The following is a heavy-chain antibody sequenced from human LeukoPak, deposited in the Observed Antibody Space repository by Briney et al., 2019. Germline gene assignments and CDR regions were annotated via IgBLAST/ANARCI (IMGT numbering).Heavy chain of an antibody. J-gene: IGHJ4*02. Sequence: GGSLRLSCAPSGFTFSSYSMNCVRQAPGKGVEWCSSISSSSSYIYYADSVKGRFTISRDNAKNSPYLQMNSLRAEDTAVYYCARDMGTEYSYESSSYYPNYFDFWGEGTLVTVSS. CDR1: GFTFSSYS. CDR3: ARDMGTEYSYESSSYYPNYFDF. CDR2: ISSSSSYI. D-gene: IGHD3-22*01. V-gene: IGHV3-21*01.